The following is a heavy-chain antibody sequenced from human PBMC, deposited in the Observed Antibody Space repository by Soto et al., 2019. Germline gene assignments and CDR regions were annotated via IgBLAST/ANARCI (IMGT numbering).Heavy chain of an antibody. CDR1: GGTFSSYA. Sequence: SVKVSCKASGGTFSSYAISWVRQAPGQGLEWMGGIIPIFGTANYAQKFQGRVTITAGESTSTAYMELSSLRSEDTAVYYCATWPRGYCSSTSCYSGANWFDPWGQGTLVTVSS. J-gene: IGHJ5*02. D-gene: IGHD2-2*01. CDR2: IIPIFGTA. V-gene: IGHV1-69*13. CDR3: ATWPRGYCSSTSCYSGANWFDP.